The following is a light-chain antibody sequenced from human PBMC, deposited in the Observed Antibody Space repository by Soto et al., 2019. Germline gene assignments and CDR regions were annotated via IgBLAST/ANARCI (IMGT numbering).Light chain of an antibody. CDR1: QSIDTY. Sequence: DIQMTQSPSSLSASVGDRVTVTCRASQSIDTYLNWYQQRPGQAPKLLIYVASTLQSGVPSRFSGSGSGTHFTLTISSLQPEAFATYYCQQNQDIPPTFGQGTKVEIK. V-gene: IGKV1-39*01. CDR2: VAS. J-gene: IGKJ1*01. CDR3: QQNQDIPPT.